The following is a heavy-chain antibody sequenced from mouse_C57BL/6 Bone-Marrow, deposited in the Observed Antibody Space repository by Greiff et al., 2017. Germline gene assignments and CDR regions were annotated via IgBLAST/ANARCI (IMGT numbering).Heavy chain of an antibody. D-gene: IGHD1-1*01. Sequence: VQLKQSGGDLVKPGGSLQLSCAASGFTFSSYGMSWVRQTPDKRLAWVATISSGGSYTYYPASVKGRFTISRDNAKNTLYLQMSSLKSEDTAMYYCARITTVVVPMDYWGQGTSVTVSS. CDR1: GFTFSSYG. CDR3: ARITTVVVPMDY. V-gene: IGHV5-6*01. J-gene: IGHJ4*01. CDR2: ISSGGSYT.